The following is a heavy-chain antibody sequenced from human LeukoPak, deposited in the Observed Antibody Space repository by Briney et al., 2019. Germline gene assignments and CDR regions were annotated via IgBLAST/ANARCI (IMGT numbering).Heavy chain of an antibody. J-gene: IGHJ4*02. Sequence: GGSLRLSCAASGFTVSSNYMSWVRQAPGKGLECVSIIYSGGNTYYADSVKGRFTISRDNSKNTLYLQMNSLRAEDTAVYYCARTVTTQYSFDYWGQGTLVTVSS. CDR2: IYSGGNT. V-gene: IGHV3-53*01. CDR3: ARTVTTQYSFDY. CDR1: GFTVSSNY. D-gene: IGHD4-17*01.